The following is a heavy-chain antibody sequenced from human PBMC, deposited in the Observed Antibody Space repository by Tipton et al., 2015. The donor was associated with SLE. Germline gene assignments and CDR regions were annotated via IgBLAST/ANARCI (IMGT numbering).Heavy chain of an antibody. CDR2: IYPGDSDT. CDR3: ARHRATVTPHYYYGMDV. J-gene: IGHJ6*02. Sequence: VQLVQSGAEVKKPGESLKISCKGSGYSFTSYWIGWVRQMPGKGLEWMGIIYPGDSDTRYSPSFQGQVTISADKSISTAYLQWSSLKASDTAMYYCARHRATVTPHYYYGMDVWGQGTTVTVSS. V-gene: IGHV5-51*01. CDR1: GYSFTSYW. D-gene: IGHD4-17*01.